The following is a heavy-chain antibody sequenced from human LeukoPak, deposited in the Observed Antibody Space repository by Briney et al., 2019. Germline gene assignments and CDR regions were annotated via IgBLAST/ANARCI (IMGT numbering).Heavy chain of an antibody. D-gene: IGHD5-12*01. CDR1: GFTFSSYG. Sequence: PGRSLRLSCAASGFTFSSYGMHWVRQAPGKGLERVAVISYDGSNKYYADSVKGRFTISRGNSKNTLYLQMNSLRAEDTAVYYCAKLISGYDPRSISYFDYWGQGTLVTVSS. CDR2: ISYDGSNK. CDR3: AKLISGYDPRSISYFDY. V-gene: IGHV3-30*18. J-gene: IGHJ4*02.